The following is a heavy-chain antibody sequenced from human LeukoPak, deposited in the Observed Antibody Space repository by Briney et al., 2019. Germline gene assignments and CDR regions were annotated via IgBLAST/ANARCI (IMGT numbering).Heavy chain of an antibody. CDR3: ARTNYYGFNWFDP. CDR1: GYSISSGYY. D-gene: IGHD3-10*01. J-gene: IGHJ5*02. Sequence: SETLSLTCTVSGYSISSGYYWGWIRQPPGKGLEWIGSIYHSGSTYYNPSLKSRVTISVDTSKNQFSLKLSSVTAADTAVYYCARTNYYGFNWFDPWGQGTLVTVSS. CDR2: IYHSGST. V-gene: IGHV4-38-2*02.